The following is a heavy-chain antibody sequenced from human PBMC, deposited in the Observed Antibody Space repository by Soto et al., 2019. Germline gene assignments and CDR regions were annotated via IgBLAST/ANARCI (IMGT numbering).Heavy chain of an antibody. Sequence: QVQLQESGPGLVKPSQTLSLTCTVSGGSSSSGDAYWSWIRQPPGWGLEWIGYIYYSGSTYYNPSRQSRVTISVDTSKNQFALKLSAVSGAGPAVYYGARGARSETRVYYWGQGTLVTVSS. CDR1: GGSSSSGDAY. CDR2: IYYSGST. CDR3: ARGARSETRVYY. V-gene: IGHV4-30-4*01. J-gene: IGHJ4*02.